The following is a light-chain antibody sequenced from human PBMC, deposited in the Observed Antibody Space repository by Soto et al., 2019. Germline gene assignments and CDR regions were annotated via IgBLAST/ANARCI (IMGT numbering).Light chain of an antibody. CDR2: EVS. V-gene: IGLV2-14*01. Sequence: QSVLTQPASGSGSPGQSITISCTGTSRDIGGYNYVSWYQQHPGKAPKLIIFEVSDRPSGVSNRFSGSKSGNTASLTISGLQAEDEADYYCVSYTSIITFYVFGTGTKVTVL. J-gene: IGLJ1*01. CDR3: VSYTSIITFYV. CDR1: SRDIGGYNY.